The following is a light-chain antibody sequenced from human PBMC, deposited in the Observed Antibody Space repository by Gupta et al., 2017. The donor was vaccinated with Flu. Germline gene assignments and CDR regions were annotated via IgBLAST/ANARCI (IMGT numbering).Light chain of an antibody. J-gene: IGLJ3*02. CDR1: SSDVGGSNS. CDR3: CSYTGTYTPV. CDR2: AVI. V-gene: IGLV2-11*01. Sequence: QSALTQPRSVSGSPGQSVTISCTGTSSDVGGSNSVSWYQQHPGKAPKLMIYAVIKRPAGVPDRFSGSKSGNTASLTISGLQAEDEGDYYCCSYTGTYTPVFGGGTNLTVL.